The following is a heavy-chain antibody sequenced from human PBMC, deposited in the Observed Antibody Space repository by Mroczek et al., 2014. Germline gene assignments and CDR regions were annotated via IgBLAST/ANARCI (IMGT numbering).Heavy chain of an antibody. D-gene: IGHD1-1*01. CDR3: ARATGTLYYFDY. Sequence: QVQLQQWGAGLLKPSETLSLTCAVYGGSFSGYYWSWIRQPPGKGLEWIGEINHSGSTNYNPSLKSRVTISVDTSKNQFSLKLSSVTAADTAVYYCARATGTLYYFDYWGQGTLVTVSS. J-gene: IGHJ4*02. CDR1: GGSFSGYY. V-gene: IGHV4-34*01. CDR2: INHSGST.